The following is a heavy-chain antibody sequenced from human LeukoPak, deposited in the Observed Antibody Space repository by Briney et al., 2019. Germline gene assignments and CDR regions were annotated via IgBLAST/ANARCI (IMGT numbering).Heavy chain of an antibody. CDR3: AKEAKGGSGWYLYYFDF. CDR1: GFTFSSYG. CDR2: ISVSGVNT. V-gene: IGHV3-23*01. Sequence: GGSLRLSCAASGFTFSSYGMSWVRQAPGKGLEWVSGISVSGVNTYYADSVKGRFTISRDNSKNTLYLQMNTLSPEDTALYYCAKEAKGGSGWYLYYFDFWGQGTLLTVSS. J-gene: IGHJ4*02. D-gene: IGHD6-19*01.